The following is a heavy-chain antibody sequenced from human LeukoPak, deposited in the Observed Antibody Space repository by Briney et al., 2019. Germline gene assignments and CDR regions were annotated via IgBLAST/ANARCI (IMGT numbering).Heavy chain of an antibody. Sequence: GGSLRLSCAASGFTFSDHYLDWVRQAPGKGLEWVGRSRSKTNRYTTQYAASVKGRFTISRDDSKNSLYLQMNSLRAEDTAVYYCARGPAASGYYDSRGRYGYFDYWGQGTLVTVSS. CDR1: GFTFSDHY. CDR3: ARGPAASGYYDSRGRYGYFDY. D-gene: IGHD3-22*01. J-gene: IGHJ4*02. CDR2: SRSKTNRYTT. V-gene: IGHV3-72*01.